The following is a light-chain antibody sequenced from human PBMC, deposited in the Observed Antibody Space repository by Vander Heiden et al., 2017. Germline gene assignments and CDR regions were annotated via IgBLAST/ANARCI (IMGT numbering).Light chain of an antibody. V-gene: IGLV2-8*01. CDR2: DVT. CDR1: SSGVGAYNY. CDR3: SSHAGSSAV. Sequence: QSALTQPLSASGSPGQSVTISCTGTSSGVGAYNYVSWYQQHPGKAPTLIIYDVTKRPSGVPDRFSGSKSGNTAFLTVSGLQAEDEADYYCSSHAGSSAVFGGGTTVTVL. J-gene: IGLJ3*02.